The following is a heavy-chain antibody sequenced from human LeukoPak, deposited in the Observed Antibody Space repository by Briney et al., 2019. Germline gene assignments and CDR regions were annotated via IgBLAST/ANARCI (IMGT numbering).Heavy chain of an antibody. Sequence: ASVKVSCKVSGYTLTELSMHWVRQAPGKGLEWMGGFDPEDGETIYAQKFQGRVTMTEDTSTDTACMELSSLRSEDTAVYYCATGRGYGSGSYFYHWGQGTLVTVSS. D-gene: IGHD3-10*01. J-gene: IGHJ4*02. CDR3: ATGRGYGSGSYFYH. V-gene: IGHV1-24*01. CDR2: FDPEDGET. CDR1: GYTLTELS.